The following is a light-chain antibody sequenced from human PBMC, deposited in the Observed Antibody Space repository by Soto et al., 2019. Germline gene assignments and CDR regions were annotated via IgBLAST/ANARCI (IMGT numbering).Light chain of an antibody. CDR2: GNS. V-gene: IGLV1-40*01. CDR1: SSNIGAGYD. J-gene: IGLJ3*02. CDR3: QSYDSRLWV. Sequence: QSVLTQPPSVSGAPGQRVTISCTGSSSNIGAGYDVHWYQQLPGTAPKLLIYGNSNRPSGVPDRFSGSKSGTSASLAITGLQAEDEADYYCQSYDSRLWVFGGGTKVTV.